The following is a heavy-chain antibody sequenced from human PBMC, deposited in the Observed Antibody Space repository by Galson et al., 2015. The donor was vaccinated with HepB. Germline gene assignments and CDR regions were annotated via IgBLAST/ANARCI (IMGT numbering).Heavy chain of an antibody. CDR3: AREERRGASYYLDS. Sequence: SLRLSCAASGFMFDTYAMHWVRQAPGKGLEWVAIISYDESQKYYADSVKGRFTISRDNSKNTLFLHMKNLRLDDTAVYSCAREERRGASYYLDSWGQGTLVTVSA. D-gene: IGHD1-1*01. J-gene: IGHJ4*02. V-gene: IGHV3-30*14. CDR2: ISYDESQK. CDR1: GFMFDTYA.